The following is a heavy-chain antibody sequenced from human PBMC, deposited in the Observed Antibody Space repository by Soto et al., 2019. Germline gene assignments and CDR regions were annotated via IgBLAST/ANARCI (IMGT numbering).Heavy chain of an antibody. CDR1: GGSFSGYY. CDR2: INHSGST. CDR3: ARGENCTNGVCYGY. D-gene: IGHD2-8*01. Sequence: SETLSLTCAVYGGSFSGYYWSWIRQPPGKGLEWIGEINHSGSTNYNPSLKSRVTISVDTSKNQFSLKLSSVTAADTAVYYCARGENCTNGVCYGYWGQGTLVTVSS. J-gene: IGHJ4*02. V-gene: IGHV4-34*01.